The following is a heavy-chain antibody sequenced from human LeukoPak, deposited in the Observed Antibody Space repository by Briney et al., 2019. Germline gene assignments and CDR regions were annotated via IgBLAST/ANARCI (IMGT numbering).Heavy chain of an antibody. D-gene: IGHD3-22*01. V-gene: IGHV1-69*05. CDR2: IIPIFGTA. J-gene: IGHJ4*02. CDR3: AIEFQNRGYYDSSGPAY. CDR1: GGTFSSYA. Sequence: SVKVSCKASGGTFSSYAISWVRQAPGQGLEWMGGIIPIFGTANYAQKFQGRVTITTDESTSTAYMELSSLRSEDTAVYYCAIEFQNRGYYDSSGPAYWGQRTLVTVSS.